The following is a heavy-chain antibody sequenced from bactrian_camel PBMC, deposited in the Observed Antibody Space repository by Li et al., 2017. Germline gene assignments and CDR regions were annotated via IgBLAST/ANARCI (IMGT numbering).Heavy chain of an antibody. CDR1: AFTFNTAD. V-gene: IGHV3S40*01. Sequence: VQLVESGGGLVQPGESLRLSCAASAFTFNTADMSWVRQAPGKALEWVSTISSGSHNIYYTESVKGRFTISRDNAKNTMYLQMNDLKSEDTALYYCASWLAFADWGRGTQVTVS. CDR2: ISSGSHNI. D-gene: IGHD2*01. J-gene: IGHJ4*01. CDR3: ASWLAFAD.